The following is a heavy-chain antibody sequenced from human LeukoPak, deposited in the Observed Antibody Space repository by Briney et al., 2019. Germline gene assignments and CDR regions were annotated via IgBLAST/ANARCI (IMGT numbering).Heavy chain of an antibody. Sequence: SETLSLTCAVSGGSITTSDWWSWVRQPPGKGLEWIGKSYHSGSTNYNPSLKSRVTISVDTSKNQFSLKLSSVTAADTAVYYCARGRGIDYWGQGTLVTVSS. D-gene: IGHD3-10*01. CDR3: ARGRGIDY. CDR2: SYHSGST. V-gene: IGHV4-4*02. CDR1: GGSITTSDW. J-gene: IGHJ4*02.